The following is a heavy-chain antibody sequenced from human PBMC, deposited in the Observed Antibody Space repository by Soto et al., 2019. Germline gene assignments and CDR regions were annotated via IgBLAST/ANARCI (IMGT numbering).Heavy chain of an antibody. V-gene: IGHV1-69*01. J-gene: IGHJ5*02. Sequence: QVQLVQSGAEVKKPGSSVKVSCKASGGTFSSYAISWVRQAPGQGLEWMGGIIPIFGTANYAQKFQGRVTITADESTSTGYMELSSLRSEDTAVYYCARDGRGVTMVRGVIFDPWGQGTLVTVSS. CDR3: ARDGRGVTMVRGVIFDP. D-gene: IGHD3-10*01. CDR2: IIPIFGTA. CDR1: GGTFSSYA.